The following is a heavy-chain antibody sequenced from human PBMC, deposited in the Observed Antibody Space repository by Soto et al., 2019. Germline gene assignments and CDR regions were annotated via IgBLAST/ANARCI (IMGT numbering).Heavy chain of an antibody. V-gene: IGHV3-30*18. J-gene: IGHJ1*01. CDR2: ISYDGSNK. Sequence: QVQLVESGGGVVQPGRSLRLSCAASGFTFSSYGMHWVRQAPGKGLEWVVVISYDGSNKYYADSVKGRFTISRDNSKNTLCLQMNSLRAEDTAVYYCAKEDHGSSWQLKGYFQHWGQGTLVTVSS. D-gene: IGHD6-13*01. CDR1: GFTFSSYG. CDR3: AKEDHGSSWQLKGYFQH.